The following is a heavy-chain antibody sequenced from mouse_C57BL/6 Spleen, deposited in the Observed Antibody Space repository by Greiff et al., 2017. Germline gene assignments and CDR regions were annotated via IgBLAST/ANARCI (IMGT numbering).Heavy chain of an antibody. J-gene: IGHJ4*01. CDR1: GYTFTSYW. CDR3: ARDGYYGRRDAMDY. D-gene: IGHD1-1*01. CDR2: IDPSDSYT. Sequence: QVQLQQPGAELVKPGASVKLSCKASGYTFTSYWMQWVRQRPGQGLEWIGEIDPSDSYTNYNQKFKGKATLTVDTSSSPAYMQLSSLTSEDSAVYYCARDGYYGRRDAMDYWGQGTSVTVSS. V-gene: IGHV1-50*01.